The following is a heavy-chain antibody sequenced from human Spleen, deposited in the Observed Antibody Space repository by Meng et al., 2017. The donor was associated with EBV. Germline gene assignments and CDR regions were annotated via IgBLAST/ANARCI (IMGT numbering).Heavy chain of an antibody. D-gene: IGHD4-17*01. CDR2: IYQSGSA. Sequence: QRKESRSGLVKPSPPLSLTCAGSGGSINNGGYSWSWIRQPPGKGLDWIGYIYQSGSAYYNPSLKSRVTMSVDMSKNQFSLKLSSVTAADTAVYYCARGGGYGDYEGWFDPWGQGTLVTVSS. J-gene: IGHJ5*02. CDR1: GGSINNGGYS. V-gene: IGHV4-30-2*01. CDR3: ARGGGYGDYEGWFDP.